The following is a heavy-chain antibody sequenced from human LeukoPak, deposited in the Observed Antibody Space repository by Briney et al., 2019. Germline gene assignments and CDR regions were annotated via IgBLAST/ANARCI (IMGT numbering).Heavy chain of an antibody. Sequence: GGSLRLSCAASGFSFDEYAMHWVRQPPGKGLEWVSLISWDGGSRYYPDSVKGRFTISRDNSKTSLYLQMNSLRADDTAFYYCVKTSVRWLQTYYFDYWGRGTLVSVSS. CDR3: VKTSVRWLQTYYFDY. V-gene: IGHV3-43D*04. D-gene: IGHD5-24*01. CDR1: GFSFDEYA. J-gene: IGHJ4*02. CDR2: ISWDGGSR.